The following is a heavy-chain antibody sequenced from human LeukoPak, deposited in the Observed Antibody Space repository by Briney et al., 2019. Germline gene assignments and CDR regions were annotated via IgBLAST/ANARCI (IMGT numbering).Heavy chain of an antibody. Sequence: GGSLRLSCAASGFTFSDYYMSWIRQAPGKGLEWVSYISSSGSTIYYADSVKGRFTISRDNAKNSLYLQINSLRAEDTAVYYCARDRSGSYYKAYYYYTDVWGKGTTVTISS. D-gene: IGHD3-10*01. CDR2: ISSSGSTI. CDR3: ARDRSGSYYKAYYYYTDV. V-gene: IGHV3-11*01. CDR1: GFTFSDYY. J-gene: IGHJ6*03.